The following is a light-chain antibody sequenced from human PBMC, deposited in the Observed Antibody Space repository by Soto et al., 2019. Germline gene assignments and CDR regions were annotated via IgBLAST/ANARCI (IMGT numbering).Light chain of an antibody. V-gene: IGKV1-9*01. Sequence: GDRVTITCRASQGIRSYLAWYQQRPGKAPELLIYGASTLRPGGASRFSGSGSGTEFTLTISSLQPEDFATYFCQQCGSSITFGQGTQLEIK. CDR1: QGIRSY. CDR3: QQCGSSIT. CDR2: GAS. J-gene: IGKJ5*01.